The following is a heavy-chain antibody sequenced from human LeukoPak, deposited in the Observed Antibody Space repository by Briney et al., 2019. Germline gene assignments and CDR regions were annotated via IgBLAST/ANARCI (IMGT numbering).Heavy chain of an antibody. V-gene: IGHV3-74*01. CDR2: VNSDGSST. Sequence: PGGSLRLSCAVSGFTFSSYWMHWVRQAPGKGLVWVSRVNSDGSSTSYADSVKGRFTISRDNAKNTLYLQMNSLRAEDTAVYYCARDVYGSGSYYYYYYGLDVWGQGTTVTVSS. J-gene: IGHJ6*02. CDR1: GFTFSSYW. CDR3: ARDVYGSGSYYYYYYGLDV. D-gene: IGHD3-10*01.